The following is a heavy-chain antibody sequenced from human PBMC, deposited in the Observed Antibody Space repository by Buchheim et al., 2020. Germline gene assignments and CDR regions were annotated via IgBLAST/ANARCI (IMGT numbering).Heavy chain of an antibody. V-gene: IGHV5-10-1*01. CDR2: IDPSDSYT. CDR3: AKVGGSTSFFDYYYMDV. CDR1: GYSFTSYW. D-gene: IGHD2-2*01. J-gene: IGHJ6*03. Sequence: EVQLVQSGAEVKKPGESLRISCKGSGYSFTSYWISWVRQMPGKGLEWMGRIDPSDSYTNYSPSFQGHVTISADKSISTAYLQWSSLKASDTAMYYCAKVGGSTSFFDYYYMDVWGKGTT.